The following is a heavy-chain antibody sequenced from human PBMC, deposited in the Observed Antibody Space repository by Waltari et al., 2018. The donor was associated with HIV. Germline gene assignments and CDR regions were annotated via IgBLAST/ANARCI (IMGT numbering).Heavy chain of an antibody. CDR1: GGNSAFP. J-gene: IGHJ4*02. V-gene: IGHV1-69*14. Sequence: VHLAQSDSQVTTPASAVKVSCRASGGNSAFPWGRQAPGQGREWVGRIIPLFESIDIADRFHNIVTLSADTSNNSTFLELASLTSDDTAIYFCARAGLATTFFDSWGPGTQVTVSS. CDR3: ARAGLATTFFDS. CDR2: IIPLFESI.